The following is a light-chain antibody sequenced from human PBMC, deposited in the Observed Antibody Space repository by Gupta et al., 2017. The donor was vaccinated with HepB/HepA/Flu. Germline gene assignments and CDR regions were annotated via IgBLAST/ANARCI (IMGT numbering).Light chain of an antibody. Sequence: QSALTQPASVSGSPGQSITISCTGTSSDVGGYNYVSWYQQHPGKAPKLMIYDVSNRPSGASNRFSGSKSGNTASLTISGLQAEDEDDYYCSSYTSSSTLVVFGGGTKLTVL. V-gene: IGLV2-14*03. CDR3: SSYTSSSTLVV. CDR1: SSDVGGYNY. J-gene: IGLJ2*01. CDR2: DVS.